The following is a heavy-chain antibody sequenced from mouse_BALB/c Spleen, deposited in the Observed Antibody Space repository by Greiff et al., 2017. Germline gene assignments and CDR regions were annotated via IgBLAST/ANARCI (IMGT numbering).Heavy chain of an antibody. J-gene: IGHJ4*01. D-gene: IGHD1-1*01. Sequence: VKLMESGPSLVQPSQSLSITCTVSGFSLTSYGVHWVRQSPGKGLEWLGVLWRGGSTDYNAAFMSRLSITKDNSKSQVFFKMNSLQADDPAIYYCAKKANPPYYYGSSYGYAMDDWGQGTAVTVAS. CDR1: GFSLTSYG. CDR2: LWRGGST. V-gene: IGHV2-5-1*01. CDR3: AKKANPPYYYGSSYGYAMDD.